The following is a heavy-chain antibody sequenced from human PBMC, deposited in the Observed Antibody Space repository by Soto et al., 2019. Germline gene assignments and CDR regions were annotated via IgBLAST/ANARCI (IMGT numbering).Heavy chain of an antibody. V-gene: IGHV1-46*01. CDR3: ARDYCSGGSCYGYYFDY. CDR2: INPSGGST. J-gene: IGHJ4*02. D-gene: IGHD2-15*01. Sequence: GASVKASCKASGGTFSSNAMSWVRQAPGQGLEWMGIINPSGGSTSYAQKFQGRVTMTRDTSTSTVYMELSSLRSEDTAVYYCARDYCSGGSCYGYYFDYWGQGTLVTVSS. CDR1: GGTFSSNA.